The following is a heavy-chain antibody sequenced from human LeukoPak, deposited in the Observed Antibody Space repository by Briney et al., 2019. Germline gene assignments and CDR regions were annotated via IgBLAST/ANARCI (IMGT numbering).Heavy chain of an antibody. CDR2: IRYDGSNK. CDR3: AKGYSSSENY. Sequence: GGSLRLSCAASGFTFSSFGMHCVRQAPGKGLEWVAFIRYDGSNKYYADSVKGRFTISRDNSKNTLYLQMNSLRAEDTAVYYCAKGYSSSENYWGQGTLVTVSS. J-gene: IGHJ4*02. D-gene: IGHD6-13*01. CDR1: GFTFSSFG. V-gene: IGHV3-30*02.